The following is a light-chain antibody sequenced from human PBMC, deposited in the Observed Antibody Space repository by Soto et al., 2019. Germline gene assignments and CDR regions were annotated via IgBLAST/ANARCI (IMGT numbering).Light chain of an antibody. J-gene: IGKJ1*01. CDR2: KAS. Sequence: DIQMTQSPSTLSGSVGDRVTITCRASQTISSWLAWYQQKPGKAPKLLIYKASTLKSGVPSRCSGSGSGTEFTLTSSSLQPDDFATYYCQRYNSYSEAFGQGTKVELK. V-gene: IGKV1-5*03. CDR1: QTISSW. CDR3: QRYNSYSEA.